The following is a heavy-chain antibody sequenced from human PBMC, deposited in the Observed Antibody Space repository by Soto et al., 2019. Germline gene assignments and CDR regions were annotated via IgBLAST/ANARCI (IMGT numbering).Heavy chain of an antibody. Sequence: QVQLVQSGAEVKKPGSSVKVSCKASGGTFSSYTISWVRQAPGQGLEWMGRIIHILGIANYAQKFQGRVTITADKSTSTAYMELSSLRSEDTAVYYCASPMYSSSSGLDYWGQGTLVTVSS. CDR3: ASPMYSSSSGLDY. J-gene: IGHJ4*02. CDR2: IIHILGIA. V-gene: IGHV1-69*02. CDR1: GGTFSSYT. D-gene: IGHD6-6*01.